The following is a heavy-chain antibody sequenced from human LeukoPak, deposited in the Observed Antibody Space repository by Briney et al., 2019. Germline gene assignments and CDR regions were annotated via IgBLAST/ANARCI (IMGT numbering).Heavy chain of an antibody. J-gene: IGHJ6*03. CDR2: IIPIFGTA. D-gene: IGHD1-26*01. V-gene: IGHV1-69*13. CDR3: ARSWGYSSNNYYYYMDV. Sequence: SVKVSCKASGGTFSSYAISWVRQAPGQGLEWMGGIIPIFGTANYAQKFQGRVTITADESTSTAYMELSSLRSEDTAVYYCARSWGYSSNNYYYYMDVWGKGTTVTISS. CDR1: GGTFSSYA.